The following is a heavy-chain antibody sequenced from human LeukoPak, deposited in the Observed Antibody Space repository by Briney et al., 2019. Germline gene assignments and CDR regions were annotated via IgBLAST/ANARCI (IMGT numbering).Heavy chain of an antibody. CDR3: ARGNNNDHLAWSDP. CDR1: GGSISSDY. J-gene: IGHJ5*02. D-gene: IGHD2-8*01. CDR2: IYYSGST. V-gene: IGHV4-59*01. Sequence: SETLSLTCSVSGGSISSDYWSWIRQPPGKGLEWIGYIYYSGSTNYNPSLKSRVTISVDTSKNQFSLKLSSVTAADTAVYYCARGNNNDHLAWSDPWGQGTLVTVSS.